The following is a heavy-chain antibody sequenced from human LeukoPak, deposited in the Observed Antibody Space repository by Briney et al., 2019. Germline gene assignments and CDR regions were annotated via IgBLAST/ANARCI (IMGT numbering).Heavy chain of an antibody. CDR3: AKDGPRVLRYFDWLLLGYGMDV. J-gene: IGHJ6*02. CDR1: GFTFSNFG. Sequence: GGSLRLSCAASGFTFSNFGMHWVRQAPGKGLEWVAVMSYDGSNKYYADSVRGRFTVSRDSSKNTLYLQMNSLRAEDTAVYYCAKDGPRVLRYFDWLLLGYGMDVWGQGTTVTVSS. D-gene: IGHD3-9*01. CDR2: MSYDGSNK. V-gene: IGHV3-30*18.